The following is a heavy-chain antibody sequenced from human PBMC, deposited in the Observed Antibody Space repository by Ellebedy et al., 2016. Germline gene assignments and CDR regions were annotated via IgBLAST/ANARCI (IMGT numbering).Heavy chain of an antibody. CDR2: ISAYNGNT. Sequence: ASVKVSCKASGYSFISHGISWVRQAPGQGLEWMGWISAYNGNTNYAQKFQGRVSMTTDPSTRTAYMELRSLRSDDRAVYYCAREGYSSGWVFDYWGQGTLVTVSS. CDR3: AREGYSSGWVFDY. D-gene: IGHD6-19*01. J-gene: IGHJ4*02. V-gene: IGHV1-18*01. CDR1: GYSFISHG.